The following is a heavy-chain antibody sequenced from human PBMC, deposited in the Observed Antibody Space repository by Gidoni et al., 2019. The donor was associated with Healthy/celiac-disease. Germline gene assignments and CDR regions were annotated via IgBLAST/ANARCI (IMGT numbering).Heavy chain of an antibody. J-gene: IGHJ6*02. Sequence: EVQLLESGGGLVQPGGSLRLSCAASGFTFSSYAMSWVRQAPGKGLEWVSAISGSGGSTYYADSVKGRFTISRDNSKNTLYLQMNSLRAEDTAVYYCAKVRKRELLHHCYGMDVWGQGTTVTVSS. CDR3: AKVRKRELLHHCYGMDV. CDR1: GFTFSSYA. D-gene: IGHD1-26*01. CDR2: ISGSGGST. V-gene: IGHV3-23*01.